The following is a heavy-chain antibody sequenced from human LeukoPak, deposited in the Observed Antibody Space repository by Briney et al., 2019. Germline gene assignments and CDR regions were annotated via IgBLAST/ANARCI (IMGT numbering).Heavy chain of an antibody. Sequence: PWGSLRLSCAASGFTFSSYWMHWVRQPPGKGLVWVSRINGDGSTTHYADSVKGRFTISRDNAKNTLYLQMNSLRAEDTAVYYCVRRLATAGVLDFWGQGTLVTVSS. CDR3: VRRLATAGVLDF. J-gene: IGHJ4*02. CDR2: INGDGSTT. CDR1: GFTFSSYW. D-gene: IGHD6-13*01. V-gene: IGHV3-74*01.